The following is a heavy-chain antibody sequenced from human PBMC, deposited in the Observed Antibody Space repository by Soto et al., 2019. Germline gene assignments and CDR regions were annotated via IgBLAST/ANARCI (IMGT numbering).Heavy chain of an antibody. Sequence: EVQLVETGGGLVQPGGSLRLSCAASGIIVSDNYMNWVRQAPGKGLEWLSVVYSGSATYYADSVKGRFTISRDNSKNTVFLQMNSLRVEDTAVYYCARGKSGYLTFDYWGQGTLVTVSS. V-gene: IGHV3-53*02. CDR1: GIIVSDNY. CDR2: VYSGSAT. J-gene: IGHJ4*02. D-gene: IGHD3-22*01. CDR3: ARGKSGYLTFDY.